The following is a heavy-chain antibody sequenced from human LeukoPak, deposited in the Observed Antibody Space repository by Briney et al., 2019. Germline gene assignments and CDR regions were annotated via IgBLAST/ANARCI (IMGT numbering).Heavy chain of an antibody. CDR3: ARQGPTYYGSGVTGGYYFDY. V-gene: IGHV4-39*01. Sequence: SETLSLTCTVSGGSISSSSYYWGWIRQPPGKGLERIGSIYYSGSTYYNPSLKSRVTISVDTSKNQFSLKLSSVTAADTAVYYCARQGPTYYGSGVTGGYYFDYWGQGTLVTVSS. D-gene: IGHD3-10*01. J-gene: IGHJ4*02. CDR2: IYYSGST. CDR1: GGSISSSSYY.